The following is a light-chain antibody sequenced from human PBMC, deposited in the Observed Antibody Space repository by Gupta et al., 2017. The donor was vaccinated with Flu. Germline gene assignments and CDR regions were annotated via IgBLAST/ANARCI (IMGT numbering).Light chain of an antibody. J-gene: IGLJ1*01. CDR2: YVS. CDR3: CAFRRTTTSSYV. CDR1: SDVGGHKY. Sequence: SDVGGHKYVSCHQRYPGKAPRLIIDYVSDRASGVSDRFSGSKSGNTASLTISWLQAEDEADYYCCAFRRTTTSSYVFGTGTTATVL. V-gene: IGLV2-14*03.